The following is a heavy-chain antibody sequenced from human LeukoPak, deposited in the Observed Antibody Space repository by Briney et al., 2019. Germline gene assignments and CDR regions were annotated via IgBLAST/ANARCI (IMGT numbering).Heavy chain of an antibody. J-gene: IGHJ6*03. Sequence: SETLSLTCTVSGGSIGTYYWSWIRQSPGKGLEWIGYIYVTGTRYNPYLQSRVTISVDRSRNQFFLKMSSVTAADTAVYYCAKHIGGGIEDMDVWGKGTKVIVSS. CDR2: IYVTGT. D-gene: IGHD3-16*02. V-gene: IGHV4-59*08. CDR3: AKHIGGGIEDMDV. CDR1: GGSIGTYY.